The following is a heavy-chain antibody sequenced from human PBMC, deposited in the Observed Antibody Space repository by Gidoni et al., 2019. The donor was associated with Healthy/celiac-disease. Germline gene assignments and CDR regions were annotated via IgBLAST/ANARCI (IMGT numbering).Heavy chain of an antibody. Sequence: QVQLVQSGAEVKKPGSSVKVSCTASGGTFSSYTISWVRQAPGQGLEWMGRIIPILGIANYAQKFQGRVTITADRSTSTAYMELSSLRSEDTAVYYCARLGLVGYCSSTSCVDYWGQGTLVTVSS. CDR2: IIPILGIA. D-gene: IGHD2-2*01. CDR1: GGTFSSYT. CDR3: ARLGLVGYCSSTSCVDY. V-gene: IGHV1-69*02. J-gene: IGHJ4*02.